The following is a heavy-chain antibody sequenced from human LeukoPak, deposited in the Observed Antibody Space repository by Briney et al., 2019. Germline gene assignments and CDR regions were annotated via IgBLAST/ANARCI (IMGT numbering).Heavy chain of an antibody. CDR3: VRETGWSATPDF. CDR1: GFNFGEYG. CDR2: IRGGVYGGTT. J-gene: IGHJ4*02. Sequence: TGGSLRLSCRGSGFNFGEYGVSWVRQAPEKGLEWVGLIRGGVYGGTTEYAASVKARFRISRDDSKASAYLQMDGLTSEDTALYYCVRETGWSATPDFWGQGTLVIVSS. D-gene: IGHD2-15*01. V-gene: IGHV3-49*04.